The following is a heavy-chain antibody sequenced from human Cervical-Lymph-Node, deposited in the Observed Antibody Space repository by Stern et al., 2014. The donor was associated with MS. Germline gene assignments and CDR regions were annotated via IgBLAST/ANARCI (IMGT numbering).Heavy chain of an antibody. CDR3: ARTRYSSSWYTFDP. V-gene: IGHV5-51*03. D-gene: IGHD6-13*01. CDR2: VDPGDSDT. Sequence: VQLVESGAEVKKPGESLKISCTGSGYSFTSYWIAWVRHMPGKGLEWMGIVDPGDSDTRYSPSFQGQVSISAEKSTSTAYLQWSSLKASDTAMYYCARTRYSSSWYTFDPWGQGTLVTVSS. CDR1: GYSFTSYW. J-gene: IGHJ5*02.